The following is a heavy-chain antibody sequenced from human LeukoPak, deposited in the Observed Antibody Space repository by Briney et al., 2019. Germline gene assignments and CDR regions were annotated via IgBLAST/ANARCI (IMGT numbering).Heavy chain of an antibody. CDR3: ARGYSSSLVWFDP. CDR2: ISSSSSYI. CDR1: GFTFSSYS. D-gene: IGHD6-6*01. V-gene: IGHV3-21*01. J-gene: IGHJ5*02. Sequence: PGGSLRLSCAASGFTFSSYSMNWVRQAPGKGLEWVSSISSSSSYIYYADSVKGRFTISRDNAKNSLYLKMNSLRAEDTAVYYCARGYSSSLVWFDPWGQGTLVTVSS.